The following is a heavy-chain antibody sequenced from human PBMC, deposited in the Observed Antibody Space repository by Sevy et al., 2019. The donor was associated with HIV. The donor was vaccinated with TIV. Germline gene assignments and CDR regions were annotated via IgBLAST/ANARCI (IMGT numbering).Heavy chain of an antibody. V-gene: IGHV3-7*01. CDR2: INQGGSEK. Sequence: GGSLRLSCAASGFTFSAYWMHWVRQAPGKGLEWVANINQGGSEKYYVDSVKRRFTISRDNAKNSLFLQMNSLRAEDTAVYYCARALAAAASSWGQGALVTVSS. CDR1: GFTFSAYW. J-gene: IGHJ5*02. D-gene: IGHD6-13*01. CDR3: ARALAAAASS.